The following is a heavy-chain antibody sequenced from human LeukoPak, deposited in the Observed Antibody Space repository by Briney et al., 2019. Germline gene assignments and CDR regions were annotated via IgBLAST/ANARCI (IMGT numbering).Heavy chain of an antibody. Sequence: GGSLRLSCAASGFTVSSNYMSWVRQAPGKGLKWVSVIYSGGSTYYADSVKGRFTISRDNSKNTLYLQMNSLRAEDTAVYYCAKGSPVPPRYCSSTSCHIPFDYWGQGTLVTVSS. J-gene: IGHJ4*02. V-gene: IGHV3-53*01. CDR1: GFTVSSNY. D-gene: IGHD2-2*02. CDR2: IYSGGST. CDR3: AKGSPVPPRYCSSTSCHIPFDY.